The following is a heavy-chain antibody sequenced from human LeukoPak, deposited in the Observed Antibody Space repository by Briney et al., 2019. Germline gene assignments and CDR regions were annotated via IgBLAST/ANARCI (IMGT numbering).Heavy chain of an antibody. Sequence: ASVKVSCKASGYTFSGYHMHWVRQAPGHGLEWMGWISAYNGNTNYAQKLQGRVTMTTDTSTSTAYMELRSLRSDDTAVYYCARDRRAVAGTHDYWGQGTLVTVSS. D-gene: IGHD6-19*01. CDR3: ARDRRAVAGTHDY. V-gene: IGHV1-18*04. J-gene: IGHJ4*02. CDR1: GYTFSGYH. CDR2: ISAYNGNT.